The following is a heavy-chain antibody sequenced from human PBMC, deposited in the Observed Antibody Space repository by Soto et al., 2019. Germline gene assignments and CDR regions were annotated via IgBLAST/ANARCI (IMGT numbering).Heavy chain of an antibody. CDR1: GYTFTSYG. J-gene: IGHJ6*02. D-gene: IGHD6-13*01. V-gene: IGHV1-18*04. CDR3: AREGIAAAGFAYYYYGMDV. CDR2: ISAYNGNT. Sequence: ASVKVSCKASGYTFTSYGISWVRQAPGQGLEWMGRISAYNGNTNYAQKLQGRVTMTTDTSTGTAYMELRSLRSDDTAVYYCAREGIAAAGFAYYYYGMDVWGQGTTVTVSS.